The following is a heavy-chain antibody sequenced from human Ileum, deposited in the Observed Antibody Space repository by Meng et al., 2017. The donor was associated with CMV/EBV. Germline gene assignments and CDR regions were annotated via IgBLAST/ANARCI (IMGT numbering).Heavy chain of an antibody. CDR2: INPSSGGT. J-gene: IGHJ4*02. D-gene: IGHD3-10*01. Sequence: KHGSSVTVSCEASGYSFTGYKMPWVRPAHGQGHEWVGWINPSSGGTNYEQKFQGRVTITRDTSISTAYMELSRLRSDDTAVYFCARGLWFGELGFDYWGQGTLVTVSS. V-gene: IGHV1-2*02. CDR1: GYSFTGYK. CDR3: ARGLWFGELGFDY.